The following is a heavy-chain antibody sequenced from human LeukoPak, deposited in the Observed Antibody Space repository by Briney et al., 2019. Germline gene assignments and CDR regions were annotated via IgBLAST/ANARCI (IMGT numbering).Heavy chain of an antibody. D-gene: IGHD5-18*01. CDR1: GFTFSKAW. J-gene: IGHJ4*02. Sequence: PGGSLRLSCAASGFTFSKAWMSWVRQAPGKGLEWVGHIKATPDGGTTEYGAPVKGRFTISRDDSKNTLYLQMNSLKSEDTAVYFCTTLPEYSYGYLQDYWGQGTLVTVSS. V-gene: IGHV3-15*01. CDR3: TTLPEYSYGYLQDY. CDR2: IKATPDGGTT.